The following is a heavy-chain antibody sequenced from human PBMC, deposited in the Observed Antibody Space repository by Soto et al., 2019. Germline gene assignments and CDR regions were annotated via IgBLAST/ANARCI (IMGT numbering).Heavy chain of an antibody. Sequence: PSETLSLTCTVSGGSIISSSYYWVWIRQPPGKGLEWIGSIYYSGSTYYNPSLKSRVTISVDTSKNQFSLKLSSVTAADTAVYYCARLTLGYCSSTSCQDYWGQGTLVTVSS. CDR1: GGSIISSSYY. CDR3: ARLTLGYCSSTSCQDY. CDR2: IYYSGST. J-gene: IGHJ4*02. D-gene: IGHD2-2*01. V-gene: IGHV4-39*01.